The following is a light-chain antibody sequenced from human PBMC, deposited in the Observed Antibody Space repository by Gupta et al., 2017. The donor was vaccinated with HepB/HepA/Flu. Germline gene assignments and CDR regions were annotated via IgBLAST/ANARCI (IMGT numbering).Light chain of an antibody. V-gene: IGKV4-1*01. J-gene: IGKJ2*04. CDR3: QQYYSTPCS. CDR2: WAS. CDR1: QSGLFSSNNKNY. Sequence: DIVMTQSPDSLAVSLGERATINCKSSQSGLFSSNNKNYVAWYQHKPGQPPKLLFYWASTRESGVPDRFSGSGSGTDFSLTISSLQAEDVAIYYCQQYYSTPCSFGQGTKLEIK.